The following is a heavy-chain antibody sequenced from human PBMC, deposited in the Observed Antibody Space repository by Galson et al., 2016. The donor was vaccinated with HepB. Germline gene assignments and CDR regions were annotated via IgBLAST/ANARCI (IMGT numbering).Heavy chain of an antibody. Sequence: ETLSLTCTVSGVSIGSSSYFWGWVRQPPGKGLEWIGSIYYSGNSYYNPSLKSRVTISVDTPKNQSSLKLSSVTAADTAVYYCARPYYGAGSYVAFDIWGPGTMVTVSS. D-gene: IGHD3-10*01. V-gene: IGHV4-39*01. CDR3: ARPYYGAGSYVAFDI. CDR2: IYYSGNS. CDR1: GVSIGSSSYF. J-gene: IGHJ3*02.